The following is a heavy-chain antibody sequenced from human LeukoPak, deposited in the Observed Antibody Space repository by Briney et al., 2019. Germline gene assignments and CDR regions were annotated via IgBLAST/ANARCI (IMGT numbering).Heavy chain of an antibody. J-gene: IGHJ4*02. CDR2: IYHSGST. D-gene: IGHD6-13*01. V-gene: IGHV4-30-2*02. Sequence: SQTLSLTCAVSGGSISSGGYSWRWIRKPPGKGLEWIGYIYHSGSTYYNPSLKSRVTISVDTSKNQFSLKLSSVTAADTAVYYCATSSAAGTYYFDYWGQGTLVTVSS. CDR1: GGSISSGGYS. CDR3: ATSSAAGTYYFDY.